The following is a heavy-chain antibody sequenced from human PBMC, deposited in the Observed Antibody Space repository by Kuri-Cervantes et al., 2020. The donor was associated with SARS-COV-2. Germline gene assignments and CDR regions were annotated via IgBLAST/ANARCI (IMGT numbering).Heavy chain of an antibody. CDR3: GRVSWLQLWHRYSDS. J-gene: IGHJ4*02. CDR1: GYTISSGSY. D-gene: IGHD5-24*01. Sequence: GSLRLSCAVSGYTISSGSYWGWIRQSPGKGLEWIGTISYSGRTYYNPSLKSRITVSLDTSRDHFSLKMNSVTAADTAVYYCGRVSWLQLWHRYSDSWGQGTLVTVSS. CDR2: ISYSGRT. V-gene: IGHV4-38-2*01.